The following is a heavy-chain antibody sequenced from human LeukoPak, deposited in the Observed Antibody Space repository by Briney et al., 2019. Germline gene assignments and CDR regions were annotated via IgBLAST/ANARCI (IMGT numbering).Heavy chain of an antibody. CDR2: IWYDGSNK. J-gene: IGHJ4*02. D-gene: IGHD6-19*01. Sequence: PGGSLRLSCAASGFTFSSYGMHWVRQAPGKGLEWVAVIWYDGSNKYYADSVKGRFTISRDNSENTLYLQMNSLRAEDTAVYYCAKVTSSGWYSLDYWGQGTLVTVSS. CDR3: AKVTSSGWYSLDY. CDR1: GFTFSSYG. V-gene: IGHV3-30*02.